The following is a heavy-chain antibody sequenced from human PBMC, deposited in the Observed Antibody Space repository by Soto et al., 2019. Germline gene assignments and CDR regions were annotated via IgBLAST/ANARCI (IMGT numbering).Heavy chain of an antibody. CDR2: ISAYNGNT. V-gene: IGHV1-18*01. CDR3: ARDGADIVVVPAAEYNWFDP. J-gene: IGHJ5*02. Sequence: GSPVKLSRKTVGYTLTGYVGGWLSKANEKGFEWMGWISAYNGNTNYAQKLQGRVTMTTDTSTSTAYMELRSLRSDDTAVYYCARDGADIVVVPAAEYNWFDPWGQGTLVTVS. D-gene: IGHD2-2*01. CDR1: GYTLTGYV.